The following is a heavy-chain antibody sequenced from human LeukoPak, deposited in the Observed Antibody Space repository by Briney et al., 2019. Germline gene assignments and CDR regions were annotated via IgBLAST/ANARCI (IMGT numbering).Heavy chain of an antibody. V-gene: IGHV3-48*01. CDR2: ISFSSSTI. D-gene: IGHD4/OR15-4a*01. Sequence: GGSLRLSCAASGFTFTTYSMNWVRQAPGKGLEWVSYISFSSSTIHYADSVRGRFTISRDNSKNTLYLQMNSLRAEDTAVYYCARRAGAYSHPYDYWGQGTLGTGFS. CDR3: ARRAGAYSHPYDY. J-gene: IGHJ4*02. CDR1: GFTFTTYS.